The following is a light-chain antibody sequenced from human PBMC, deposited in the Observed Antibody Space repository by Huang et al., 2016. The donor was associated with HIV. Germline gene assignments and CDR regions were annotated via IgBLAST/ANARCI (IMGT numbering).Light chain of an antibody. Sequence: DIQMTQSPSTLSASVGDRVTITCRASQSISTWLAWYRQKPGKAPNLLIYDASILEAGVPSTFSGSGSGTEFTLTISSLQPDDFATYYCQQYNGYPYTFGQGTKLEIK. CDR3: QQYNGYPYT. V-gene: IGKV1-5*01. CDR1: QSISTW. CDR2: DAS. J-gene: IGKJ2*01.